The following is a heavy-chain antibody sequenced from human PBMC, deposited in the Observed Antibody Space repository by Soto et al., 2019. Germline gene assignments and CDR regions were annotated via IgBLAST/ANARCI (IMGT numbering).Heavy chain of an antibody. CDR1: GGTFSSYA. V-gene: IGHV1-69*13. J-gene: IGHJ6*02. CDR2: IIPMFGTV. D-gene: IGHD6-19*01. Sequence: GASVKVSCKASGGTFSSYAISWVRQAPGQGLEWMGGIIPMFGTVNYAQKFQGRVTITADESTSTAYMELSSLRSEDTAVYYCARSEFHGIAVHYYYYGMDVWGQGTTVTVSS. CDR3: ARSEFHGIAVHYYYYGMDV.